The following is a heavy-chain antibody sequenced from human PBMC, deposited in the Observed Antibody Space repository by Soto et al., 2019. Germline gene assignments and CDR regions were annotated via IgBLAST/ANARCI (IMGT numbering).Heavy chain of an antibody. V-gene: IGHV1-3*01. CDR2: INAGNGNT. CDR3: ARDPNDSSAYYHHYYYGMDV. Sequence: ASVKVSCKASGSNFTSSGIHWVRQAPGQRLEWTGWINAGNGNTKYSEKFQGRVTITRDTSASTAYLELSSLRSEDTAVYYCARDPNDSSAYYHHYYYGMDVWGQGTTVTVSS. CDR1: GSNFTSSG. D-gene: IGHD3-22*01. J-gene: IGHJ6*02.